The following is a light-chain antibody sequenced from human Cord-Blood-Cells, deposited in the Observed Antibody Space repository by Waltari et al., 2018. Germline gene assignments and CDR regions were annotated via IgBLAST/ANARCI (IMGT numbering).Light chain of an antibody. CDR1: SSNIGSNY. CDR2: RNT. Sequence: QSVLTQPPSASGTPGQRVTISCSGSSSNIGSNYVYWYQQLPGTAPKLLIYRNTQRPSGVPDRFSGSKSGPSASLAISGLRSEDGADYYCAAWDDSLSGPVFGGGTKLTVL. J-gene: IGLJ3*02. CDR3: AAWDDSLSGPV. V-gene: IGLV1-47*01.